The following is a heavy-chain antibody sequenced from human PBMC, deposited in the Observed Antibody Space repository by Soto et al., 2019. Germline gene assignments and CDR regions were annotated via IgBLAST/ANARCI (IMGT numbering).Heavy chain of an antibody. CDR1: GYTFTSYT. D-gene: IGHD3-10*01. CDR3: ARGGGWVGEASFDS. V-gene: IGHV1-3*01. J-gene: IGHJ4*02. CDR2: INAGNGRE. Sequence: QVQLEQSGAEVKKPGASVKVSCKTSGYTFTSYTLHWVRQAPGQGLEWMGWINAGNGREKYSQRFQDRFSLSTDKSATPDYMELRSLRSEDTAMYSCARGGGWVGEASFDSWGQGTLVTVSS.